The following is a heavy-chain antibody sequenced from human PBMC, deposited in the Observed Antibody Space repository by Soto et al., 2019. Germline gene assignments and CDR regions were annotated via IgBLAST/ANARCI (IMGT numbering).Heavy chain of an antibody. J-gene: IGHJ5*02. CDR2: INPYNGNT. V-gene: IGHV1-18*01. D-gene: IGHD1-26*01. CDR1: GYTFTSYG. Sequence: ASVKVSCKASGYTFTSYGISWVRQAPGQGLEWMGWINPYNGNTDYAQKLQGRVTMTTDTSTSTAYMELRSLRSDDTAVYYCARDPVGGNWFDPWGQGTLVTVSS. CDR3: ARDPVGGNWFDP.